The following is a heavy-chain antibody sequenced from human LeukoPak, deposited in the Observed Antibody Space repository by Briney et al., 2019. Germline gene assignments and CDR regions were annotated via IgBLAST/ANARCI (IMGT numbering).Heavy chain of an antibody. V-gene: IGHV4-39*07. Sequence: SQTLSLTCTVSGGSISSSSYYWGWIRQPPGKGLEWIGSIYYSGSTYYNPSLKSRVTISVDTSKNQFSLKLSSVTAADTAVYYCARAEGWLLPQYYFDYWGQGTLVTVSS. CDR1: GGSISSSSYY. D-gene: IGHD3-22*01. J-gene: IGHJ4*02. CDR3: ARAEGWLLPQYYFDY. CDR2: IYYSGST.